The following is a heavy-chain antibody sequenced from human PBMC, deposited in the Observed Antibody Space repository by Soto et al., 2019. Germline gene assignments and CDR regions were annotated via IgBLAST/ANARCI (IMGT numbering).Heavy chain of an antibody. D-gene: IGHD3-3*01. V-gene: IGHV4-31*03. Sequence: PSETLSLTCTVSGDSITSGGYYWSWVRHHPGKGLEWIGYTYFSKTTYYNPSLKSRVTISVDASKNQFSLNLSSVTAADTAVYYCARGRGVAFQNYYGLDVWGQGTTVTVS. J-gene: IGHJ6*02. CDR1: GDSITSGGYY. CDR2: TYFSKTT. CDR3: ARGRGVAFQNYYGLDV.